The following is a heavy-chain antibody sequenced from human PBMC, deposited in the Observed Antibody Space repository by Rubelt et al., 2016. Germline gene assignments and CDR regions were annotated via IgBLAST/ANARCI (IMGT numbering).Heavy chain of an antibody. CDR2: IYYSGTT. D-gene: IGHD1-26*01. J-gene: IGHJ3*02. Sequence: QVQLQESGPRLVQPSETLSLTCTVSGGSIRSYYWSWVRQPPGKRLEWIGFIYYSGTTNYNPSLKSRVTLSVDTSKNQFSLGLGSVTAADTAVYYCARVLGGTYYDAFDMWGQGTVVTVFS. V-gene: IGHV4-59*01. CDR1: GGSIRSYY. CDR3: ARVLGGTYYDAFDM.